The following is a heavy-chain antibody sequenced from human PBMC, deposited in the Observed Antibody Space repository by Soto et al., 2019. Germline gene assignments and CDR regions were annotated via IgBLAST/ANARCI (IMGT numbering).Heavy chain of an antibody. J-gene: IGHJ4*02. CDR3: ARDGGAY. Sequence: QVQLVESGGGVVQPGRSLRLSCAASGFTFSSYAMHWVRRARGKGLEWMAVMSHDGSNKYYADSVQGRFTIARDNSKKTVYLQMMSVRADEAALYYCARDGGAYWGQGGLVIVSS. D-gene: IGHD3-16*01. V-gene: IGHV3-30-3*01. CDR2: MSHDGSNK. CDR1: GFTFSSYA.